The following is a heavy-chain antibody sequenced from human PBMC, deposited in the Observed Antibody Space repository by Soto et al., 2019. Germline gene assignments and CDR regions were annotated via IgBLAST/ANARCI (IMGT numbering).Heavy chain of an antibody. V-gene: IGHV5-51*01. D-gene: IGHD5-18*01. CDR3: ARQPSRGYTNAYSADY. CDR1: GYTFTTYW. J-gene: IGHJ4*02. CDR2: IYPGDSDT. Sequence: EVQLVQSGAEVKKPGDSLKISCKASGYTFTTYWIGWVRQMPGKGLEWMGIIYPGDSDTRYSPSFQGQVTISADKSITTAYLQWSSLKASDTAVYYCARQPSRGYTNAYSADYWGQGTLVTVSP.